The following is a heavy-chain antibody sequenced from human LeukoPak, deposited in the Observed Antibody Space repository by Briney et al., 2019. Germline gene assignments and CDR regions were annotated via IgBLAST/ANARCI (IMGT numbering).Heavy chain of an antibody. CDR1: GGSISSYY. CDR2: IYYSGST. V-gene: IGHV4-59*01. D-gene: IGHD4-17*01. CDR3: AGGGVNYGDYRGEIDY. Sequence: PSETLSLTCTVSGGSISSYYWSWIRQPPGKGLEWIGYIYYSGSTNYNPSLKSRVTISVDTSKNQFSLKLSSVTAADTAVYYCAGGGVNYGDYRGEIDYWGQGTLVTVSS. J-gene: IGHJ4*02.